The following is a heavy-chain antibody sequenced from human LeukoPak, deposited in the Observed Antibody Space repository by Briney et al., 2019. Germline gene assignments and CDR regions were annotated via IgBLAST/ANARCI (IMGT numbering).Heavy chain of an antibody. J-gene: IGHJ5*02. D-gene: IGHD2-15*01. CDR1: GGSFSDYW. CDR2: VNHSGRT. Sequence: SETLSLTCAVYGGSFSDYWWTWIRQSPGKGLEWIGEVNHSGRTNYNPSLKSRVSISVDRSKKQFSLKLSSVTAADTAVYYCARGSSNIVVVVAATSGNWFDPWGQGTLVTVSS. V-gene: IGHV4-34*01. CDR3: ARGSSNIVVVVAATSGNWFDP.